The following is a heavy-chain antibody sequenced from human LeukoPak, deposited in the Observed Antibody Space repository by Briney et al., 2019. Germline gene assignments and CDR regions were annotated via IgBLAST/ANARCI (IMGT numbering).Heavy chain of an antibody. Sequence: GRSLRLSCAASGFTFSTYSMNWVRQAPGRGLEWVSTISGSGGSTSYADSVKGRFTISRDNSKNTLYLQMNSLRAEDTAVYYCAKDRALHSTVVTTYAEYFHHWGQGTLVTVSS. CDR1: GFTFSTYS. CDR2: ISGSGGST. CDR3: AKDRALHSTVVTTYAEYFHH. D-gene: IGHD4-23*01. J-gene: IGHJ1*01. V-gene: IGHV3-23*01.